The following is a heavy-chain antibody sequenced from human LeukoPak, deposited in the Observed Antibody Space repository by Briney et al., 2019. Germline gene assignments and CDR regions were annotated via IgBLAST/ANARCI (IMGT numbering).Heavy chain of an antibody. Sequence: GASVKVPCKASGYTFTDYYIHWVRQAPGQGLEWMGWINPNSGGTNYAQNFQGRVTMTRDTYITTAYMDLSRLRLDDTAVYYCAVGLRTDFDYWGQGTLVTVSS. CDR2: INPNSGGT. V-gene: IGHV1-2*02. CDR1: GYTFTDYY. J-gene: IGHJ4*02. CDR3: AVGLRTDFDY. D-gene: IGHD1-26*01.